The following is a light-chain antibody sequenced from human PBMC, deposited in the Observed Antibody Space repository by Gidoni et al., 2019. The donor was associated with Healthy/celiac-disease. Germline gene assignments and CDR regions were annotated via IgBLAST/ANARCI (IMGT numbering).Light chain of an antibody. CDR2: GAS. J-gene: IGKJ5*01. Sequence: EIVMTQHPATLSVSPGERATLSCRASQSVSSNLAWYQQKPGQAPRPLSYGASIRATGIPARFSGSGSGTEFTLTISILQSEDFAVYYCQQYNNWPPITFGQGTRLEIK. CDR3: QQYNNWPPIT. V-gene: IGKV3D-15*03. CDR1: QSVSSN.